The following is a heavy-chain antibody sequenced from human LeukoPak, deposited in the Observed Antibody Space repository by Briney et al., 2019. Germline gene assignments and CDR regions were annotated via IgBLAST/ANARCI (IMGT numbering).Heavy chain of an antibody. D-gene: IGHD3-10*01. CDR2: ISSIVSII. CDR1: GFTFSDYY. V-gene: IGHV3-11*04. Sequence: GGSLRLSCAASGFTFSDYYMSWIRQAPGKGLEWGSYISSIVSIIYYADTVKGRVTISRENAKNTLYLQMNSLRAEDTAVYYCAKEGGSGSYSSPNYYYYYMDVWGKGTTVTISS. J-gene: IGHJ6*03. CDR3: AKEGGSGSYSSPNYYYYYMDV.